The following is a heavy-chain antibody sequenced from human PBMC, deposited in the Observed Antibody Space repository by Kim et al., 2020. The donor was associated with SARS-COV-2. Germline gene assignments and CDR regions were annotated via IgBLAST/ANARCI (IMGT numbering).Heavy chain of an antibody. CDR1: GGSFSGYY. J-gene: IGHJ4*02. D-gene: IGHD3-22*01. V-gene: IGHV4-34*01. CDR3: ASPGEYYYDSSGYPFDY. Sequence: SETLSLTCAVYGGSFSGYYWSWIRQPPGKGLEWIGEINHSGSTNYNPSLKSRVTISVDTSKNQFSLKLSSVTAADTAVYYCASPGEYYYDSSGYPFDYWGQGTLVTVSS. CDR2: INHSGST.